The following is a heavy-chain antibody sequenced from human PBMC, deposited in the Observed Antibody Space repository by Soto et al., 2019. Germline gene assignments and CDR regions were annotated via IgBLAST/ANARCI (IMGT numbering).Heavy chain of an antibody. Sequence: GGSLRLSCAASGFTFSSYSMNWVRQAPGKGLEWVSSISSSSSYIYYADSVKGRFTISRDNSKNTLYLQMNSLRAEDTAVYYCATRLNVDIVATAVYYYYYYMDVWGKGTTVTVSS. D-gene: IGHD5-12*01. CDR1: GFTFSSYS. CDR2: ISSSSSYI. V-gene: IGHV3-21*04. CDR3: ATRLNVDIVATAVYYYYYYMDV. J-gene: IGHJ6*03.